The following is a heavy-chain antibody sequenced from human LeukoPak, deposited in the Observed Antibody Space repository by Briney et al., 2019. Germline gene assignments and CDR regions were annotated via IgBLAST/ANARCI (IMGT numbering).Heavy chain of an antibody. CDR2: IYYTGST. J-gene: IGHJ4*02. CDR3: ARHPELYFFDY. Sequence: SETLSLTCTVSGGSINNSSSDYWAWIRQPPGKGLEWIGNIYYTGSTNYNPSLKSRVTISADTFKNQVSLTLSSVTAADTAVYYCARHPELYFFDYWGQGTLVTVSS. D-gene: IGHD3-10*01. V-gene: IGHV4-61*05. CDR1: GGSINNSSSDY.